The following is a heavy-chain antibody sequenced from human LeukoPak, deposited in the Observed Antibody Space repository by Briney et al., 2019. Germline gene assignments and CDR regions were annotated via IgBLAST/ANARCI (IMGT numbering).Heavy chain of an antibody. CDR2: IATSSDYI. CDR1: GFTFNEYA. CDR3: ARGRSITILRGVAISDGFDI. D-gene: IGHD3-10*01. V-gene: IGHV3-21*06. Sequence: GGSLRLSCSASGFTFNEYAMHWVRQAPGKGLEWVSSIATSSDYIYYAGSLKGRFTISRDNAKNSLYLHMNSLRPDDTAVYYCARGRSITILRGVAISDGFDIWGQGTKVTVS. J-gene: IGHJ3*02.